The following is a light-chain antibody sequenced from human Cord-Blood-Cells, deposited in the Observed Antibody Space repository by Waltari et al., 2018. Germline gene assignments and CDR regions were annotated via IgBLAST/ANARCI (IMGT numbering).Light chain of an antibody. Sequence: QSALTQPPSASGSPGQSVTLSCTGTRSDVGGYTSVSWYQQHPGKAPKLMIYEVSKRPSGVPDRFSGSKSGNTASLTVSGLQAEDEADYYCSSYAGSNNLVFGGGTKLTVL. CDR1: RSDVGGYTS. CDR2: EVS. J-gene: IGLJ2*01. V-gene: IGLV2-8*01. CDR3: SSYAGSNNLV.